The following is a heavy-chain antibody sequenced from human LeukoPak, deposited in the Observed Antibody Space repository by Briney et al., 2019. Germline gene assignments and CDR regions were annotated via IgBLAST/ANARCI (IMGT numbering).Heavy chain of an antibody. V-gene: IGHV1-2*02. D-gene: IGHD1-26*01. CDR3: ARDGVARWELPGYYMDV. CDR2: INPNSGGT. Sequence: GASVKVSCKASGGTFSSYAISWVRQAPGQGLEWMGWINPNSGGTNYAQKFQGRVTMTRDTSISTAYMELSRLRSDDTAVYYCARDGVARWELPGYYMDVWGKGTTVTVSS. CDR1: GGTFSSYA. J-gene: IGHJ6*03.